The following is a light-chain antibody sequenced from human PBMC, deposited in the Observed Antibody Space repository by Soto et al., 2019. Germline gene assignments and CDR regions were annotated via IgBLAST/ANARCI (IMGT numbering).Light chain of an antibody. CDR2: TVS. CDR1: QSVVYSDGNAY. Sequence: VVMTQSPPSLPVTLGQPASISCRSSQSVVYSDGNAYLNWFQQRPGQSPRRLIYTVSNRDSGVPDRFSGGGSGTDFTLKISRVEAEDLGIYYCMQGTHWPPTFGQGTKVEI. CDR3: MQGTHWPPT. V-gene: IGKV2-30*01. J-gene: IGKJ1*01.